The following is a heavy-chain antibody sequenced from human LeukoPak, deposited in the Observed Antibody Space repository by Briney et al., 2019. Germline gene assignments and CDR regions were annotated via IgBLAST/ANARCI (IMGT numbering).Heavy chain of an antibody. D-gene: IGHD3-22*01. Sequence: SETLSLTCTVSGGSITSYYWSWIRQPPGKGLEWIGYIYYSGRTNYNPSLKSRVTLSIDTSKNQFSLKLSSVTAADTAVYYCATYGGDYFDNSGYSVDYWGQGNLVTVSS. CDR3: ATYGGDYFDNSGYSVDY. CDR2: IYYSGRT. J-gene: IGHJ4*02. V-gene: IGHV4-59*01. CDR1: GGSITSYY.